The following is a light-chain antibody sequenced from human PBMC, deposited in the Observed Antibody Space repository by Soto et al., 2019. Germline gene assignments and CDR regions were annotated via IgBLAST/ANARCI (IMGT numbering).Light chain of an antibody. V-gene: IGLV2-14*01. CDR3: SSYTSSTTVI. CDR2: EVS. Sequence: QSALTQPASVSGSPGQSITISCTGTNSDVGGYNYVSWYQQHPGKAPKLIIDEVSNRPSGVSNRLSGSKSGNTASLTISGLQADDEADYYCSSYTSSTTVIFGGGTKVTVL. CDR1: NSDVGGYNY. J-gene: IGLJ2*01.